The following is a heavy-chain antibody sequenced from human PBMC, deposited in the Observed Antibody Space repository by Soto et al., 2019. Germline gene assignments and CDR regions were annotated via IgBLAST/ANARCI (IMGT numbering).Heavy chain of an antibody. CDR3: AKDSGDILTGYYAY. V-gene: IGHV3-9*01. D-gene: IGHD3-9*01. Sequence: EVQLVESGGGLVQPGRSLRLSCAASGFTFDDYAMHWVRQAPGKGLEWVSGISWNSGSIGYADSVKGRFTISRDNAKNSLYLQMNSLRAEDTALYYCAKDSGDILTGYYAYWGQGTLVTVSS. CDR1: GFTFDDYA. CDR2: ISWNSGSI. J-gene: IGHJ4*02.